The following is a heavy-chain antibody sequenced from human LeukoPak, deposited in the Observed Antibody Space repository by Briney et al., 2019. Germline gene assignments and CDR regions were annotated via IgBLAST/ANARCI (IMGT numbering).Heavy chain of an antibody. CDR2: ISSSSSYI. J-gene: IGHJ4*02. CDR3: ARADYDSSGFHDY. V-gene: IGHV3-21*01. D-gene: IGHD3-22*01. CDR1: GFTISSYS. Sequence: GGSLRLSCAASGFTISSYSMNWVRQAPGKGLEWVSSISSSSSYIYYADSVKGRFTISRDNAKNSLYLQMNSLRAEDTAVYYCARADYDSSGFHDYWGQGTLVTVSS.